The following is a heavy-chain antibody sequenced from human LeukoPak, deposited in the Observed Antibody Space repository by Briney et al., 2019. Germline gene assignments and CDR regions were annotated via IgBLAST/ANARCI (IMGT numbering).Heavy chain of an antibody. Sequence: PGGSLRLSCAASGFTFSSYGMHWVRQAPGKGLEWVAFIRYDGSNKYYAESVKGRFTISRDNSKDTLYLQMSSLTTEDTAVYYCAKPENIGSGSRPARLCNFDYWGQGTLVTVSS. CDR3: AKPENIGSGSRPARLCNFDY. D-gene: IGHD3-10*01. CDR2: IRYDGSNK. J-gene: IGHJ4*02. V-gene: IGHV3-30*02. CDR1: GFTFSSYG.